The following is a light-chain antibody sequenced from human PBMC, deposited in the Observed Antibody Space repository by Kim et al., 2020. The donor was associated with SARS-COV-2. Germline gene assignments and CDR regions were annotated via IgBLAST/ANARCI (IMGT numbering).Light chain of an antibody. CDR2: NNN. CDR3: AAWDDSLNGWV. CDR1: SSNIGRNI. Sequence: QSVLTQPPSASGTPGQRVTISCSGSSSNIGRNIVNWYQQLPGTAPKLLIYNNNQRPSGVPDRFSGSKSGTSASLAISGLQSEDEADYYCAAWDDSLNGWVFGGGTQLTVL. J-gene: IGLJ3*02. V-gene: IGLV1-44*01.